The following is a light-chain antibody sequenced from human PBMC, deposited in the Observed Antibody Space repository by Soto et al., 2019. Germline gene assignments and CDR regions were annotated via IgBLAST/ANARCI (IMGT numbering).Light chain of an antibody. CDR2: WAS. CDR1: QTIFRTSNNKDY. J-gene: IGKJ2*01. Sequence: DIVLTQSPDSLAVSLGETATIHCRSSQTIFRTSNNKDYLAWYQQRPGQPPKLLIYWASTRESGVPDRFSGAGSGTEFTLTISDLQAEDVAVYYCQQFHSSPSYAFGQGTKLEIK. CDR3: QQFHSSPSYA. V-gene: IGKV4-1*01.